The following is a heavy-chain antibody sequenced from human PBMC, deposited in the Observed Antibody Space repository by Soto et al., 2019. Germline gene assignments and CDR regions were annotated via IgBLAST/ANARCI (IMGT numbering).Heavy chain of an antibody. CDR2: IYYSGSN. V-gene: IGHV4-59*08. CDR1: GGSISSYY. Sequence: SETLSLTCTVSGGSISSYYWSWIRQPPGKGLEWIGYIYYSGSNNYNPSLKSRVTISVDTSKNQFSLKLNSVTAADTAVYYCARPGWSSSSDYYYYYMDVWGKGTTVTVSS. J-gene: IGHJ6*03. CDR3: ARPGWSSSSDYYYYYMDV. D-gene: IGHD6-6*01.